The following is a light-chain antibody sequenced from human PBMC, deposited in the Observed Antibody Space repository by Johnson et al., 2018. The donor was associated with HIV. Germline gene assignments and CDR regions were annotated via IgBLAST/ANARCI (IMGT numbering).Light chain of an antibody. V-gene: IGLV1-51*01. J-gene: IGLJ1*01. CDR1: SSNIGRNY. CDR3: GTWDSSLSASYV. Sequence: QSVLTQPPSVSAAPGQKVTISCSGSSSNIGRNYVSWYQQLPGTAPKLLIFDNNKRPSGIPDRFSGSKSGTSATLAITGLQTGDEADYYCGTWDSSLSASYVFGTGTKVTVL. CDR2: DNN.